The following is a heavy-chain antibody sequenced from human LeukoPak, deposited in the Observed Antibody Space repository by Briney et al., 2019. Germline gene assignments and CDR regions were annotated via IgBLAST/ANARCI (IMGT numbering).Heavy chain of an antibody. D-gene: IGHD3-22*01. J-gene: IGHJ4*02. CDR2: IYPGDSDT. CDR3: ARRSTEYYYDSSGGFDY. Sequence: GESLKISCKGSGYTFTTYWIDWVRQMPGKGLEWMGRIYPGDSDTKYSPSFQGQVTISADRSISTAYLQWSSLKASDTAMYYCARRSTEYYYDSSGGFDYWGQGTLVTVSS. V-gene: IGHV5-51*01. CDR1: GYTFTTYW.